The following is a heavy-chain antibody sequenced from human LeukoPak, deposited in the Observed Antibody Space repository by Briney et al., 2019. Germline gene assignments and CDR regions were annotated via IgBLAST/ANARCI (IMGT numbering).Heavy chain of an antibody. Sequence: SETLSLTCTVSGGSISSSSYYWGWIRQPPGKGLEWIGSIYYSGSTYYNPSLMGRVTISVDTSKNQFSLKLSSVTAADTAVYYCARIYYDSSGPFDYWGQGTLVTVSS. CDR2: IYYSGST. V-gene: IGHV4-39*07. D-gene: IGHD3-22*01. J-gene: IGHJ4*02. CDR1: GGSISSSSYY. CDR3: ARIYYDSSGPFDY.